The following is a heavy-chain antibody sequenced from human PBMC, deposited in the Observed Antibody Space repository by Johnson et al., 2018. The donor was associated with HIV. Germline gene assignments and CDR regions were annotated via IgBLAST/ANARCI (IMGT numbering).Heavy chain of an antibody. V-gene: IGHV3-9*01. CDR3: AKGEQLVISRKGHDAFDI. Sequence: VLLVESGGGLVQPGRSLRLSCAASGFTFDYYDMHWVRQAPGKGMEWVSCISWNSGSIGYADSVKGRCTISRDNAKNSLYLQMNSLRVEDTAVYYCAKGEQLVISRKGHDAFDIWGQGTMVTVSS. CDR2: ISWNSGSI. D-gene: IGHD6-6*01. CDR1: GFTFDYYD. J-gene: IGHJ3*02.